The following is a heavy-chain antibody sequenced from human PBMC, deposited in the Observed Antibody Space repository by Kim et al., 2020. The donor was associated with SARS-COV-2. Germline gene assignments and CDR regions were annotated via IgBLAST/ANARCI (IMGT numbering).Heavy chain of an antibody. CDR2: T. V-gene: IGHV1-46*01. CDR3: ARGTSGGLDDY. Sequence: TSNAQKFQGRVTMTRDTSTSTVYMELSSLRSEDTAVYYCARGTSGGLDDYWGQGTLVTVSS. J-gene: IGHJ4*02. D-gene: IGHD3-10*01.